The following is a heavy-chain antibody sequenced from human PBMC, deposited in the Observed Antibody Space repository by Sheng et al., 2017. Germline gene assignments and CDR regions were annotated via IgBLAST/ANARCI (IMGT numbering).Heavy chain of an antibody. CDR2: IIPAFGRQ. CDR3: VKTLRALDHYDYYMDV. D-gene: IGHD3-16*01. V-gene: IGHV1-69*05. Sequence: QVQLVQSGTEVHKPGSSVQVSCQASDDSFITSVVTWVRQAPGQGPQWMGEIIPAFGRQHYARNFQGRLTFTTDDSATTAYMHLTKLTSDDTAVYYCVKTLRALDHYDYYMDVWGKGTTVAVSS. J-gene: IGHJ6*03. CDR1: DDSFITSV.